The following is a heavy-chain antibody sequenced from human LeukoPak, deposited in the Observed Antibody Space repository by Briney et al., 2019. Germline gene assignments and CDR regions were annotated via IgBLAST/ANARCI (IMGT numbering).Heavy chain of an antibody. Sequence: SETLSVTCTVSGGSISSYYWSWIRLPPGKGLEWIGYIYYSGSTKYNPSLKSRVTISIDTSKNQFSLKLSSVTAADTAVYYCARFSGSSSSGDYWGQGTLVTVSS. J-gene: IGHJ4*02. CDR2: IYYSGST. V-gene: IGHV4-59*01. CDR1: GGSISSYY. CDR3: ARFSGSSSSGDY. D-gene: IGHD3-10*01.